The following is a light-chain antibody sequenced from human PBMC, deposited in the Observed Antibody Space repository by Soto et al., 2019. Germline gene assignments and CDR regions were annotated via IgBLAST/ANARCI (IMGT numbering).Light chain of an antibody. Sequence: EIVLTQSPGTLSLSPGERATLSCRASQSVSTYLAWYQQKPGQGPRLLIDGASSRASGIPDRFSGSGSGTDFTLTISRLAPEDFAVYYCQQYGNSPTFGKGTKVEVK. V-gene: IGKV3-20*01. CDR2: GAS. J-gene: IGKJ1*01. CDR3: QQYGNSPT. CDR1: QSVSTY.